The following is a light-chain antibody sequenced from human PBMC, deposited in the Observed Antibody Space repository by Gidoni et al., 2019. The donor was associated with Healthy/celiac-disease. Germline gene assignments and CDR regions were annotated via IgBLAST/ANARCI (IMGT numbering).Light chain of an antibody. J-gene: IGKJ3*01. CDR2: DAS. CDR1: QSVSSY. Sequence: EIVLTQSPATLSLSPGERATLSCRASQSVSSYLAWYQQKPGQAPRLLIYDASNRATGIPARFSGSGSGTDFTLTFSSLEPEDFAVYYCQQRSNWPPIFTFGPGTKVDIK. CDR3: QQRSNWPPIFT. V-gene: IGKV3-11*01.